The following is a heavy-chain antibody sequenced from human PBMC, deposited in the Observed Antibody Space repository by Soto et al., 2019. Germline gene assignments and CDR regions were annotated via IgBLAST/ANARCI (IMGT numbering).Heavy chain of an antibody. Sequence: QVQLVESGGGVVQPGRSLRLSCAASGFTFSSYAMHWVRQAPGKGLEWVAVISYDGSNKYYADSVKGRFTISRDNSKNTLYLQMNSLRAEDTAVYYCASLWPGINIVAVAGTASGYYFDYWGQGTLVTVSS. CDR1: GFTFSSYA. D-gene: IGHD6-19*01. CDR3: ASLWPGINIVAVAGTASGYYFDY. J-gene: IGHJ4*02. V-gene: IGHV3-30-3*01. CDR2: ISYDGSNK.